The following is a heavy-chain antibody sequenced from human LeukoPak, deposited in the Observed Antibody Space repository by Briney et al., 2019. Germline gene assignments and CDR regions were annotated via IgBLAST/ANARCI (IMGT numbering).Heavy chain of an antibody. J-gene: IGHJ4*02. CDR1: GFTFRTSD. V-gene: IGHV3-30*02. Sequence: PGGSLRLSCAASGFTFRTSDMHWVRQSPGRGLEWVAVIWFDGTNKYYGDSVKGRFTISRDNSKNTLYLQMSSLRAEDTAVDYCVKVLIDCWGQGTLVTVSS. D-gene: IGHD3-22*01. CDR2: IWFDGTNK. CDR3: VKVLIDC.